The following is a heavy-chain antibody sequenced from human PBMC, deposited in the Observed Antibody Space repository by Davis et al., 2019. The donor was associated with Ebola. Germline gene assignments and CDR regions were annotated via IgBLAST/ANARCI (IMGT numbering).Heavy chain of an antibody. Sequence: PSETLSLTCAISGGSVTSDSNSWSWLRQPPGKGLEWLGYISHSGRTDYSPSLRNRITMSVDTSINQFSLRLSSVTAADTAVYFCARGPPYFCMGGRCYSYYFDSWGQGTLVTVSS. J-gene: IGHJ4*02. V-gene: IGHV4-30-2*01. CDR2: ISHSGRT. CDR1: GGSVTSDSNS. D-gene: IGHD2-15*01. CDR3: ARGPPYFCMGGRCYSYYFDS.